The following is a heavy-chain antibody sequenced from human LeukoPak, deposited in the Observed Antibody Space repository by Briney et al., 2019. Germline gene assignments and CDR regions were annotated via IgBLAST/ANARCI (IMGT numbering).Heavy chain of an antibody. CDR3: ARRRTTVTTSLDY. CDR1: GFTFSNYA. CDR2: ISSSGRTI. V-gene: IGHV3-48*04. D-gene: IGHD4-17*01. Sequence: SGGSLRLSCAASGFTFSNYAMNWVRQSPGKGLEWVSYISSSGRTIYYVDSVKGRFTTSRDNAKNSLYLQMNSLRAEDTAVYYCARRRTTVTTSLDYWGQGTLVTVSS. J-gene: IGHJ4*02.